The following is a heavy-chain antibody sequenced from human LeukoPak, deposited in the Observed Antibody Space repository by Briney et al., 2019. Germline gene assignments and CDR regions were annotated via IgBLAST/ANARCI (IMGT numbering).Heavy chain of an antibody. D-gene: IGHD3-22*01. CDR2: ISGSGGST. Sequence: GGSLRLSCAASGFTFSSYAMSWVRQAPGKGLEWVSAISGSGGSTYYADSVKGRFTISRDNAKNSLYLQMNSLRAEDTAVYYCARELIYDSSGYYSPYYYYMDVWGKGTTVTVSS. CDR1: GFTFSSYA. J-gene: IGHJ6*03. CDR3: ARELIYDSSGYYSPYYYYMDV. V-gene: IGHV3-23*01.